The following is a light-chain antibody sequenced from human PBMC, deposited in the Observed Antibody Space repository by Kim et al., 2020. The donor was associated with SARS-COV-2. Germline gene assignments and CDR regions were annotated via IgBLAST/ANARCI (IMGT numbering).Light chain of an antibody. J-gene: IGKJ1*01. V-gene: IGKV4-1*01. Sequence: DTINCKSSLIILSSSNNKNYLLWYQQKPGQSPKLLIYWASTRKSGVPDRFSGIGSGTDLTLTISSLQAEDVAIYYCQQFYSTSWTFGQGTKVDIK. CDR3: QQFYSTSWT. CDR2: WAS. CDR1: LIILSSSNNKNY.